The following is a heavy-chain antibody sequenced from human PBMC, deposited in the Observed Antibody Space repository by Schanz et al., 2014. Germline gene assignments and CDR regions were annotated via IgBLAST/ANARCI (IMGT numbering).Heavy chain of an antibody. V-gene: IGHV1-8*01. Sequence: QVQLIQSGAEVKKPGASVKVSCTASGYTFTSYDINWVRQAPGQGLEWLGWMNPNSGNPGFAQKFRGRVTMTRNTSMSTAYIELHILTSEDTAVYYYARGRAFDHWGQGTLVTVSS. CDR3: ARGRAFDH. J-gene: IGHJ4*02. CDR2: MNPNSGNP. CDR1: GYTFTSYD.